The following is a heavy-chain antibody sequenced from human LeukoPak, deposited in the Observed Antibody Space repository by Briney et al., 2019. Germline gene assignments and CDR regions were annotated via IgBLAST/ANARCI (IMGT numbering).Heavy chain of an antibody. V-gene: IGHV3-48*01. CDR1: GFTFSSYA. D-gene: IGHD6-19*01. CDR2: ISSSSSTI. J-gene: IGHJ4*02. Sequence: GGSLRPSCAASGFTFSSYAVSWVRQAPGKGLEWVSYISSSSSTIYYADSVKGRFTISRDNAKNSLYLQMNSLRAEDTAVYYCARDLDIAVAGFDYWGQGTLVTVSS. CDR3: ARDLDIAVAGFDY.